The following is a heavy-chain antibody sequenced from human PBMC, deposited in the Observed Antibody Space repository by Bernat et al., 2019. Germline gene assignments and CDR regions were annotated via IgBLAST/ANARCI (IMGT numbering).Heavy chain of an antibody. CDR3: AREISSAYYHFDY. CDR1: GASIRSNY. CDR2: FDYTGST. J-gene: IGHJ4*02. D-gene: IGHD6-19*01. Sequence: QVQLQESGPGLVKPSETLSLTCIVSGASIRSNYWSWIRQPPGKGLEWIGYFDYTGSTNYNPSLNSRVTISGDKSRNQLSLKLYSVTAADTDVYYCAREISSAYYHFDYWGQGILVTVSS. V-gene: IGHV4-59*01.